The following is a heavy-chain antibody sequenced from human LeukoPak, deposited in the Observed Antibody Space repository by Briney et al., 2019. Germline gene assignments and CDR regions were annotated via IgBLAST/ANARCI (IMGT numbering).Heavy chain of an antibody. J-gene: IGHJ3*02. V-gene: IGHV3-30*18. CDR2: ISYDGSNK. D-gene: IGHD4-17*01. CDR1: GFTFSSYG. CDR3: AKLWVTKDAFDI. Sequence: GSLRLSCAASGFTFSSYGMHWVRQAPGKGLEWVAVISYDGSNKYYADSVKGRFTISRDNSKNTLYLQMNSLRAEDTAVYYCAKLWVTKDAFDIWGQGTMVTVSS.